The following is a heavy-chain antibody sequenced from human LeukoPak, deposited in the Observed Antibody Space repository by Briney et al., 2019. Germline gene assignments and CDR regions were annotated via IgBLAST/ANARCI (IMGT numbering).Heavy chain of an antibody. V-gene: IGHV4-34*01. Sequence: PSETLSLTCAVSGGSFSVYYWSWIRQPPGKGLEWIGEINHSGSTNYNPSLKSRVTISVDTSKNQFSLKLSSVTAADTAVYYCARAYSGSYFDYWGQGTLVTVSS. CDR2: INHSGST. CDR3: ARAYSGSYFDY. J-gene: IGHJ4*02. D-gene: IGHD1-26*01. CDR1: GGSFSVYY.